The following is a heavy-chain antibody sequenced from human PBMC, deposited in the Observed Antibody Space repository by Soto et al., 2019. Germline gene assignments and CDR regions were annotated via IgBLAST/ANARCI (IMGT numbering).Heavy chain of an antibody. Sequence: GASGKVSCKASGYTFTSYGISWVRQAPGQGLEWMGWISAYNGNTNYAQKLQGRVTMTTDTSTSTAYMELRSLRSDDTAVYYCARVPSYYGEVRYYYSIDAWCKAPTLTVS. CDR3: ARVPSYYGEVRYYYSIDA. CDR1: GYTFTSYG. J-gene: IGHJ6*03. CDR2: ISAYNGNT. V-gene: IGHV1-18*01. D-gene: IGHD1-26*01.